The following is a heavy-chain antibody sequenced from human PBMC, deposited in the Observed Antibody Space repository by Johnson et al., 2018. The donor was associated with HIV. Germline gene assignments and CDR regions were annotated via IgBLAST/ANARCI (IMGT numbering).Heavy chain of an antibody. CDR1: GFTFTSFA. CDR2: ISYDGSNK. V-gene: IGHV3-30*14. D-gene: IGHD6-13*01. Sequence: QVQLVESGGGVVQPGRSLRLSCAASGFTFTSFAMHWVRQAPGKGLEWVAFISYDGSNKYFTDSVRGRFTISRDNSKNTLDLQMNSLRAEDTAVYYCARQAAAGAFDIWGQGTMVTVSS. J-gene: IGHJ3*02. CDR3: ARQAAAGAFDI.